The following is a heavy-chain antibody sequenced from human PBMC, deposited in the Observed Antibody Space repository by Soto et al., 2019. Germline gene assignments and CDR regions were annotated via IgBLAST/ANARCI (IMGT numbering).Heavy chain of an antibody. CDR1: GGSISSINW. CDR3: ARKDYSTSNEFDS. J-gene: IGHJ4*02. Sequence: TSETLSLTCAVAGGSISSINWWSWVRQPPGEGLEWIGEIFHSGSTNYNPSLKSRVTISVDKSKSQFSLKLNSVTAADTAIYYCARKDYSTSNEFDSWGQGTLVTVSS. CDR2: IFHSGST. D-gene: IGHD3-16*01. V-gene: IGHV4-4*02.